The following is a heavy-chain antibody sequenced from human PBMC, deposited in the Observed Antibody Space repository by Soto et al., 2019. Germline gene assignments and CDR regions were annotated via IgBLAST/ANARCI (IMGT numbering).Heavy chain of an antibody. V-gene: IGHV1-46*01. CDR2: INPSGGST. CDR1: GYTFSAYY. D-gene: IGHD1-26*01. J-gene: IGHJ4*02. CDR3: ARDPTNSGSYHHLDY. Sequence: GASVKVSCKTSGYTFSAYYMHWVRQAPGQGLEWMGIINPSGGSTSYAQKFQGRVTMTRDTSTSTVYMELSSLRSEDTAVYYCARDPTNSGSYHHLDYWGQGTLVTVSS.